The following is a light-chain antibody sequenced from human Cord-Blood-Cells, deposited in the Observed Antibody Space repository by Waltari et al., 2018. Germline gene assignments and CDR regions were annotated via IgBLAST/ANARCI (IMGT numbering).Light chain of an antibody. Sequence: QSALTQPASVSGSPGQSITISCTATSSDVGGYNYVSWYQQPPGQAPKLMIYDVSTRPSGVSNRFSGSTSGNTASLTISGLQAEDEADYYCSSYTSSSTYVFGTGTKVTVL. CDR3: SSYTSSSTYV. CDR1: SSDVGGYNY. V-gene: IGLV2-14*01. CDR2: DVS. J-gene: IGLJ1*01.